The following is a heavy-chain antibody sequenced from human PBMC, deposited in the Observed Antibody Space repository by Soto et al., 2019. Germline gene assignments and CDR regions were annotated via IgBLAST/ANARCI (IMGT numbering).Heavy chain of an antibody. CDR3: AKDGSHNFDY. CDR2: MSYDGGNE. Sequence: QVQLVESGGGVVQPGRSLRLSCAASGFTFSHYAMHWVRQAPGKGLEWVALMSYDGGNEYYAASVKGRFTISRDNSKNTLYLQMNSLRAEDTAVYYCAKDGSHNFDYWGQGTLVTVSS. J-gene: IGHJ4*02. V-gene: IGHV3-30*18. D-gene: IGHD1-26*01. CDR1: GFTFSHYA.